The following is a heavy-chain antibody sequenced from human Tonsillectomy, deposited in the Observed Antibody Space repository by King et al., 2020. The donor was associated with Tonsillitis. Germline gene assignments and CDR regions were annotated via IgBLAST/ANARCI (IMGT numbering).Heavy chain of an antibody. CDR1: GGSISSHY. V-gene: IGHV4-59*11. CDR3: ARVRYTGFDAFDI. J-gene: IGHJ3*02. D-gene: IGHD5-12*01. CDR2: IYYTGRT. Sequence: QLQLQESGPGLVKPSETLSLTCSVSGGSISSHYWSWTRQPPGKGLEWIGYIYYTGRTNYNPSLKSRVTISVDTSKNQFSLSLNSVTAADTAVYYCARVRYTGFDAFDIWGQGTMVTVSS.